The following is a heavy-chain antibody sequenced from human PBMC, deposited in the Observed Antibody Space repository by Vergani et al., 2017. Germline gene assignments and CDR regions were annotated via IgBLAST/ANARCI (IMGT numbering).Heavy chain of an antibody. V-gene: IGHV4-39*01. D-gene: IGHD2-2*01. CDR3: ARAGGDIVVVPAAMTGINYYYYYYMDV. CDR1: GGSISSSSYY. CDR2: IYYSGST. J-gene: IGHJ6*03. Sequence: QLQLQESGPGLVKPSETLSLTCTVSGGSISSSSYYWGWIRQPPGKGLEWIGSIYYSGSTYYNPSLKSRVTISVDTSKNQFSLKLSSVTAADTAVYYCARAGGDIVVVPAAMTGINYYYYYYMDVWGKGTTVTVSS.